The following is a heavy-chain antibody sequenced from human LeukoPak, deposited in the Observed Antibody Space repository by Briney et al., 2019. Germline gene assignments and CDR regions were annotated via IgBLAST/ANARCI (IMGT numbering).Heavy chain of an antibody. Sequence: SETLSLTCTVSGGSISSSSYYWGWIRQPPGKGLEWIGSIYYSGSTYYNPSLKSRVTISVDTSKNQFSLKLSSVTAADTAVYYCARGERTLYSSGWYYFDYWGQGTLVTVSS. J-gene: IGHJ4*02. CDR1: GGSISSSSYY. CDR3: ARGERTLYSSGWYYFDY. CDR2: IYYSGST. D-gene: IGHD6-19*01. V-gene: IGHV4-39*07.